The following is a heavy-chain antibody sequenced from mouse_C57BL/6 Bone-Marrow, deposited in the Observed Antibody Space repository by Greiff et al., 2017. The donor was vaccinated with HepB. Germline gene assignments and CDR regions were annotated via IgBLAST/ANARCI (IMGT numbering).Heavy chain of an antibody. V-gene: IGHV1-4*01. CDR2: INPSSGYT. D-gene: IGHD2-1*01. J-gene: IGHJ2*01. CDR1: GYTFTSYT. Sequence: LVESGAELARPGASVKMSCKASGYTFTSYTMHWVKQRPGQGLEWIGYINPSSGYTKYNQKFKDKATLTVDTSSSTAYMQLSSLTSEDSAVYYCARWDGNPGDYWGQGTTLTVSS. CDR3: ARWDGNPGDY.